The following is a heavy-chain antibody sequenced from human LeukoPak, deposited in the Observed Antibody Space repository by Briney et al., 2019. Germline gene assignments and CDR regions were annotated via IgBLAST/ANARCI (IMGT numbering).Heavy chain of an antibody. V-gene: IGHV3-74*01. CDR2: ITSDGGGT. Sequence: GGSLRLSCAASGFTFSNNWMHWVRQAPGKGLVWVSLITSDGGGTSYADSVKGRFTISRDNAKNTLYLQMNSLRAEDTAVYYCARGGVTGAWDYWGQGILVTVSS. CDR3: ARGGVTGAWDY. J-gene: IGHJ4*02. D-gene: IGHD1-26*01. CDR1: GFTFSNNW.